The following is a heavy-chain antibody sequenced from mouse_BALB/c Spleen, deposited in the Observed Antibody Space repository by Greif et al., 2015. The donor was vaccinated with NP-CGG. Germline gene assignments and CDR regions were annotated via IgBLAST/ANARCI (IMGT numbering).Heavy chain of an antibody. Sequence: LQQPGSELVRPGASVKLSCKASGYTFTSYWMHWVKQRPGQGLEWIGNIYPGSGSTNYDEEFKSKATLTVDTSSSTAYMQLSSLTSEDSAVYYCTRSKYGNYAMDYWGQGTSVTVSS. V-gene: IGHV1S22*01. CDR2: IYPGSGST. CDR1: GYTFTSYW. J-gene: IGHJ4*01. D-gene: IGHD2-10*02. CDR3: TRSKYGNYAMDY.